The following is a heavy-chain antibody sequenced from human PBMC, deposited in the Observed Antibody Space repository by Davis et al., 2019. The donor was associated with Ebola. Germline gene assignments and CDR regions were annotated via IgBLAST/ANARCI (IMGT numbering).Heavy chain of an antibody. CDR2: IYYSGST. CDR3: AREDSSGWYFSY. V-gene: IGHV4-39*07. CDR1: GDSIGSSSYY. D-gene: IGHD6-19*01. Sequence: SETLSLTCTVSGDSIGSSSYYWGWIRQPPGKGLEWIGSIYYSGSTYYNPSLKSRVTISVDTVKNQFSLKLSSVTAADTAVYYCAREDSSGWYFSYWGQGTLVTVSS. J-gene: IGHJ4*02.